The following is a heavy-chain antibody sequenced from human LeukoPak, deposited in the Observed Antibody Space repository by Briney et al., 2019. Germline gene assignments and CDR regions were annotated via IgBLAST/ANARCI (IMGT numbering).Heavy chain of an antibody. CDR3: LRGDRRDY. CDR2: IVSSGRYM. J-gene: IGHJ4*02. V-gene: IGHV3-21*06. CDR1: GFTFNTSS. Sequence: GGPLRLSCEASGFTFNTSSMNWARQAPGKGLDWVSSIVSSGRYMFYADSVKGRFIISRDNAKDSLYLQMNSLRVEDTAVYYCLRGDRRDYWGQGTLVTVSS.